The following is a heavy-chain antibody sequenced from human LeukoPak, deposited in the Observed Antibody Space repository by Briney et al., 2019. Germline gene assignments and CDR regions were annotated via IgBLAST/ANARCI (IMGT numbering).Heavy chain of an antibody. Sequence: ASVKVSCKASGYTFIGYYMHWVRQAPGQGLEWMGWINPNSGGTNYAQKFQGRVTMTRDTSISTAYMELSRLRSDDTAVYYCAREVVVVPAANWFDPWGQGTLVTVSS. CDR2: INPNSGGT. CDR1: GYTFIGYY. V-gene: IGHV1-2*02. CDR3: AREVVVVPAANWFDP. J-gene: IGHJ5*02. D-gene: IGHD2-2*01.